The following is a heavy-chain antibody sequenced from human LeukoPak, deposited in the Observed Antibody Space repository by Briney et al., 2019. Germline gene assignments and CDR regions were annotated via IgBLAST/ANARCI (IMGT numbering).Heavy chain of an antibody. Sequence: GASVNVSCKASGYTFTSYGITWVRQAPGQGREWRGWISVFNGNTKESQKFQDRVIMTADTSTGTAYMELRSLRSDDTAVYYCARDIEQEMAKEDFDYYYMDVWGKGTTVIVSS. J-gene: IGHJ6*03. V-gene: IGHV1-18*01. CDR2: ISVFNGNT. CDR1: GYTFTSYG. CDR3: ARDIEQEMAKEDFDYYYMDV. D-gene: IGHD5-24*01.